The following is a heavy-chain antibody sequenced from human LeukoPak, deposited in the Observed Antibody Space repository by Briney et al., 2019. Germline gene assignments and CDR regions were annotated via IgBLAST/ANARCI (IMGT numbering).Heavy chain of an antibody. CDR3: ATREPQYILLWFGEYGMDV. D-gene: IGHD3-10*01. Sequence: ASVKASCKVSGYTLTELSMHWVRQAPGKGLEWMGGFDPEDGETIYAQKFQGRVTMTEDTSTDTAYMELSSLRSEDTAVYYCATREPQYILLWFGEYGMDVWGQGTTVTVSS. J-gene: IGHJ6*02. CDR2: FDPEDGET. V-gene: IGHV1-24*01. CDR1: GYTLTELS.